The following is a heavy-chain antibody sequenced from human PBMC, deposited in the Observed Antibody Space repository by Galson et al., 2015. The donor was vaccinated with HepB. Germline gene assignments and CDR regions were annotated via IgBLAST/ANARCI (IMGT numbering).Heavy chain of an antibody. Sequence: SLRLSCAASSLTFSDYGMHWVRQAPGKGLEWVAVISYDGNNKHYADSVRGRFTISRDNSNNTLYLQMSSLRAEDTAVYYCAEDRNGYSYNPGAFDIWGQGTMVTVSS. CDR3: AEDRNGYSYNPGAFDI. CDR2: ISYDGNNK. D-gene: IGHD5-18*01. V-gene: IGHV3-30*18. CDR1: SLTFSDYG. J-gene: IGHJ3*02.